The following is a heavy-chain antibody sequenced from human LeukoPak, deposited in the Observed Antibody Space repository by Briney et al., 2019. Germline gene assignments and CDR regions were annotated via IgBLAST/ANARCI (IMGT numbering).Heavy chain of an antibody. D-gene: IGHD4-17*01. V-gene: IGHV5-51*01. CDR2: IYPDDSET. J-gene: IGHJ5*02. CDR3: ATQPTVPGLFDP. CDR1: GYSFTRYW. Sequence: LGESLKISCKGSGYSFTRYWIGWVRQMPGKGLEWMGIIYPDDSETRYSPSFQGQVTIPADKSISTAYLQWSSLKASDTAMYYCATQPTVPGLFDPWGQGTLVTVSS.